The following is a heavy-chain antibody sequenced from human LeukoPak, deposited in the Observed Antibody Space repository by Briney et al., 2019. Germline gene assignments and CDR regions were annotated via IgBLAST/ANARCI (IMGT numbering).Heavy chain of an antibody. Sequence: PSETLSLTCAVSGGSISSSNRWIWVRQPPGKGLEWIGEIYHSGSTNYNPSLKSRVTISVDKSKNQFSLKLSSVTAADTAVYYCARDGAVAGLSDYYYYGMDVWGQGTTVTVSS. CDR2: IYHSGST. CDR1: GGSISSSNR. D-gene: IGHD6-19*01. CDR3: ARDGAVAGLSDYYYYGMDV. V-gene: IGHV4-4*02. J-gene: IGHJ6*02.